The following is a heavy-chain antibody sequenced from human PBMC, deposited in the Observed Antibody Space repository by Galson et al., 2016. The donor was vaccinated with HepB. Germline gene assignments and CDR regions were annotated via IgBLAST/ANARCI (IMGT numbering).Heavy chain of an antibody. J-gene: IGHJ5*02. D-gene: IGHD2-15*01. CDR3: ARDCSGVSCSWFDP. Sequence: SLRLSCAASGFTFSSYGMHWVRQAPGKGLEWLAIISYDGSEKYYADSVKGRFTVSRDNSKNTLYLQMNSLRAEDTAVYYCARDCSGVSCSWFDPWGQGTLVTVSS. V-gene: IGHV3-33*05. CDR2: ISYDGSEK. CDR1: GFTFSSYG.